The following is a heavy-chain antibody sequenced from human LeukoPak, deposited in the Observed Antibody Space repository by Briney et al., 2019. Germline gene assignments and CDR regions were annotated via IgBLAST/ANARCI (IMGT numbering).Heavy chain of an antibody. CDR3: ASDVAAAGGRLDY. J-gene: IGHJ4*02. V-gene: IGHV3-30*03. CDR1: GFTFSSYG. D-gene: IGHD6-13*01. Sequence: GGSLRLSCAASGFTFSSYGMHWVRQAPGKGLEWVAVISYDGSNKYSADSVKRRFTISRDNSKNTLYLQMNSLRAEDTAVYYCASDVAAAGGRLDYWGQGTLVTVSS. CDR2: ISYDGSNK.